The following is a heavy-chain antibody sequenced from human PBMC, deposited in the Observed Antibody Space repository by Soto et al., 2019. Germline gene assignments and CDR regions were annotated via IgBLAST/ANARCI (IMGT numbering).Heavy chain of an antibody. CDR2: IYYSGST. J-gene: IGHJ4*02. V-gene: IGHV4-39*01. CDR3: ATSWEVKGVAGQFDY. D-gene: IGHD6-19*01. CDR1: GGSISSSGYY. Sequence: PSESLSLTCTVSGGSISSSGYYWGWIRQPPGKGLEWIGSIYYSGSTYYNPSLKSRVTISVDTSKNQFSLKLSSVTAADTAVYYCATSWEVKGVAGQFDYWGQGTLVTV.